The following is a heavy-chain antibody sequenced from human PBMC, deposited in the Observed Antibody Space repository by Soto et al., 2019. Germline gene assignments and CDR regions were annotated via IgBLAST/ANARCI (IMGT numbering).Heavy chain of an antibody. CDR3: AKWVGADAFDI. CDR2: IFPDDSDT. Sequence: PGESLKISCKGSGYSFSRNWIGWVRQMPGKGLEWMGIIFPDDSDTRYSPSFQGQVTISADKSINTAYLQWSSLKASDTAMYYCAKWVGADAFDIWGQGKMVTVSS. J-gene: IGHJ3*02. V-gene: IGHV5-51*01. D-gene: IGHD2-15*01. CDR1: GYSFSRNW.